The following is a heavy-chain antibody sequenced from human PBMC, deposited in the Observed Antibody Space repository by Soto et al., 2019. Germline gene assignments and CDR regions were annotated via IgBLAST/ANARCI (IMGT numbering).Heavy chain of an antibody. CDR1: GDSMTNYY. V-gene: IGHV4-59*01. CDR3: ARGGWSVDF. J-gene: IGHJ4*02. Sequence: QVQLQESGPRLVKPSETLSLTCTVSGDSMTNYYWSWIRQSPGKGLEYLGYIYYSGSTDYNPSFKSRVSMSVDKSRNQFSLKLSSVTAADTAVYYCARGGWSVDFWGQGTLVTVSS. D-gene: IGHD6-19*01. CDR2: IYYSGST.